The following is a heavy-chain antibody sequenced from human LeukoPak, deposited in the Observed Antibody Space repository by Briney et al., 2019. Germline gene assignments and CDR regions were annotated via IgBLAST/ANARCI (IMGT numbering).Heavy chain of an antibody. J-gene: IGHJ4*02. CDR2: ISGSGGNT. CDR1: GFTFSNYA. CDR3: AKDRSGWYVWDF. D-gene: IGHD6-19*01. V-gene: IGHV3-23*01. Sequence: QAGGSLRLXCAASGFTFSNYAMSWVRQAPGKGLEWVSAISGSGGNTYYADSVKGRFTISRDNSKNTLYLQVNSLRAEDTAVHYCAKDRSGWYVWDFWGQGTLVTVSS.